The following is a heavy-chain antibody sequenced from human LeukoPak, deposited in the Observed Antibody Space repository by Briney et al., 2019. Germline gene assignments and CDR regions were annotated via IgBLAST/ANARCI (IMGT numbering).Heavy chain of an antibody. CDR3: ASNDYRDEGIDS. CDR1: GFTFSDYY. CDR2: ISSSGNTI. Sequence: GGSLRLSCAASGFTFSDYYMSWIRQAPGKGLEWVSYISSSGNTIYYADSVKGRFTISRDNAKNSLYLQMNSLRAEDTAVYFCASNDYRDEGIDSWGQGTLVTVSS. J-gene: IGHJ4*02. D-gene: IGHD4-17*01. V-gene: IGHV3-11*04.